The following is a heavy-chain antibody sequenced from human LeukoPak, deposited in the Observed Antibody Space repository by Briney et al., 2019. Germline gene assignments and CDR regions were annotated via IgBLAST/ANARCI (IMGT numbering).Heavy chain of an antibody. D-gene: IGHD3-10*01. CDR2: ISAYNGNT. J-gene: IGHJ4*02. CDR3: ATGEDYYGSGSSFDY. CDR1: GYTFTSYG. V-gene: IGHV1-18*01. Sequence: GASVKVSCKASGYTFTSYGISWVRQAPGQGLEWMGWISAYNGNTNYAQKLQGRVTMTTDTSTSTAYMELRSLRSDGTAVYYCATGEDYYGSGSSFDYWGQGTLVTVSS.